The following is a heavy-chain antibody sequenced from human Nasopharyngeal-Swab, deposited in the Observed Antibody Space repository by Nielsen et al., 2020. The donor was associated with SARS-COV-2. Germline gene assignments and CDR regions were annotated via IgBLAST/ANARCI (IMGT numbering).Heavy chain of an antibody. CDR3: ASDYGGSYWYCDL. J-gene: IGHJ2*01. CDR2: ISYDGSNK. D-gene: IGHD4-23*01. CDR1: GFTFSSYA. Sequence: GGSLRLSCAASGFTFSSYAMHWVRQAPGKGLEWVAVISYDGSNKYYADSVKGRFTISRDNSKNTLYLQMNSLRAEDTAVYYCASDYGGSYWYCDLWGRGTLVTVSS. V-gene: IGHV3-30-3*01.